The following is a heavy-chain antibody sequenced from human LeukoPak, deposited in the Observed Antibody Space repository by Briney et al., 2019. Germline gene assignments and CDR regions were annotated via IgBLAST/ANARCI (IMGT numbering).Heavy chain of an antibody. Sequence: KPSETLSLTCTVSGGSISSSSYYWGWIRQPPGRGLEWIGSIYYSGSTYYNPSLKSRVTISVDTSKNQFSLKLSSVTAADTAVYYCAREGAAAHAWYAFDIWGQGTMVTVSS. CDR1: GGSISSSSYY. D-gene: IGHD6-13*01. CDR2: IYYSGST. CDR3: AREGAAAHAWYAFDI. J-gene: IGHJ3*02. V-gene: IGHV4-39*07.